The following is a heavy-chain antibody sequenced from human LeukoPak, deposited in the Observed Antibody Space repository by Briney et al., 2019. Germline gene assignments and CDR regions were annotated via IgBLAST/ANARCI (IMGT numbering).Heavy chain of an antibody. Sequence: SETLSLTCTVSGGSISSSSYYWGWIRQPPGKGLEWIGSIYYSGSTYYNPSLKSRVTISVDTSKNQFSLKLSSVTAADTAVYYCARDGDYYDSSGYYYAHAFGIWGQGTMVTVSS. J-gene: IGHJ3*02. CDR1: GGSISSSSYY. V-gene: IGHV4-39*07. CDR2: IYYSGST. D-gene: IGHD3-22*01. CDR3: ARDGDYYDSSGYYYAHAFGI.